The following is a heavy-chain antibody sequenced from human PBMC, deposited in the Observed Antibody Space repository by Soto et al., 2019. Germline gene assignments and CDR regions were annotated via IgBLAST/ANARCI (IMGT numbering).Heavy chain of an antibody. V-gene: IGHV2-5*01. Sequence: PTMVNPPQTLTVTLTFSGFSLSNSGLGVGWIRQPRGKGLEWLALIYWNDDKRYSPSLKSRLTITKDTSKNQVVLTMTNMDPVDTATYYCAHSGGDYVWGSSRSNWFDPWGQGTMVTVSS. D-gene: IGHD3-16*02. CDR1: GFSLSNSGLG. CDR2: IYWNDDK. CDR3: AHSGGDYVWGSSRSNWFDP. J-gene: IGHJ5*02.